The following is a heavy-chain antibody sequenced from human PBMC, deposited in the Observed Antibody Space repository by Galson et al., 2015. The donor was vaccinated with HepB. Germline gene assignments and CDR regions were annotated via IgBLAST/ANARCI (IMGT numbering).Heavy chain of an antibody. Sequence: SLRLSCAASGFAFSSYSMNWVRQAPGKGLEWVSYISSSSSTIYYADSVKGRFTISRDNAKNSLYLQMNSLRAEDTAVYYCARGTYYYDSSGSEGAFDIWGQGTMVTVSS. CDR3: ARGTYYYDSSGSEGAFDI. D-gene: IGHD3-22*01. J-gene: IGHJ3*02. CDR1: GFAFSSYS. CDR2: ISSSSSTI. V-gene: IGHV3-48*01.